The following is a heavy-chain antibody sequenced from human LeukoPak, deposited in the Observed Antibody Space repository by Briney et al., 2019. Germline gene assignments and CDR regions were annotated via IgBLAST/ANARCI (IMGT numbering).Heavy chain of an antibody. CDR1: GGSFSGYY. V-gene: IGHV4-34*01. J-gene: IGHJ6*02. Sequence: SETLSLTCAVYGGSFSGYYWSWIRQPPGKGLEWIGEINHSGSTNYNPSLKSRVTISVDTSKNQFSLKLSSVTAADTAVYYCARGRGYSYGYYYYYCGRDVWGQGPTATVSS. CDR2: INHSGST. D-gene: IGHD5-18*01. CDR3: ARGRGYSYGYYYYYCGRDV.